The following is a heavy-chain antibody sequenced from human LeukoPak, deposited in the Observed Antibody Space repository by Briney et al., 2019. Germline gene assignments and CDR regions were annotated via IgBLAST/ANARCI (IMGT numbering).Heavy chain of an antibody. J-gene: IGHJ3*02. D-gene: IGHD3-9*01. V-gene: IGHV3-74*01. Sequence: SGGSLRLSCAASGFTFSSYWMHWVRHAPGKGLVWVSRINSHGSSTSYADSVKGRFTISRDNAKNTLYLQMNSLRAEDTAVYYCAKAQLNYDILTGYYADPDAFDIWGQGTMVTVSS. CDR1: GFTFSSYW. CDR3: AKAQLNYDILTGYYADPDAFDI. CDR2: INSHGSST.